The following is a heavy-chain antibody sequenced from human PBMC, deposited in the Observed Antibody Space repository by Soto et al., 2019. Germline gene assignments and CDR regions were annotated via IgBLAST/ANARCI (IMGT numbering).Heavy chain of an antibody. J-gene: IGHJ5*02. Sequence: EVQLVESGGGLVQPGGSLRLSCAASGFTVSSNSMSWVRQAPGKGLEWVSVLYTGGSTYYADSVKARFTISRDNSKNTLYLQMNSLRAEDTAVYYCARGVPNWFDPWGQGTLVTVSS. V-gene: IGHV3-66*01. CDR3: ARGVPNWFDP. CDR2: LYTGGST. CDR1: GFTVSSNS.